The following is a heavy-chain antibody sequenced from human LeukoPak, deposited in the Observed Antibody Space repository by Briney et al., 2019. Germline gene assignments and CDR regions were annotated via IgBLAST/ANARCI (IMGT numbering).Heavy chain of an antibody. V-gene: IGHV3-48*01. CDR2: ISSSSTI. CDR3: ARSKSAAAGTR. J-gene: IGHJ4*02. D-gene: IGHD6-13*01. CDR1: GFTFSSYS. Sequence: GGSLRLSCAASGFTFSSYSMNWVRQAPGKGLEWVSYISSSSTIYYADSVKGRFTISRDNAKNSLYLQMNSLRAEDTAVYYCARSKSAAAGTRWGQGTLVTVSS.